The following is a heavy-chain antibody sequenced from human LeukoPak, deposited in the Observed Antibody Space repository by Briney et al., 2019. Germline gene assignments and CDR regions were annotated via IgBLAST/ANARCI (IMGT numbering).Heavy chain of an antibody. V-gene: IGHV3-21*01. CDR1: GFTFSSYS. Sequence: GGSLRLSCAASGFTFSSYSMNWVRLAPGKGLEWVSSISSGSSYIYYADSVKGRFTISRDNAKNSLYLHMSSLRAEDTAVYYCARPIEMGATSEVFAYWGQGTLVTVSS. CDR2: ISSGSSYI. J-gene: IGHJ4*02. CDR3: ARPIEMGATSEVFAY. D-gene: IGHD1-26*01.